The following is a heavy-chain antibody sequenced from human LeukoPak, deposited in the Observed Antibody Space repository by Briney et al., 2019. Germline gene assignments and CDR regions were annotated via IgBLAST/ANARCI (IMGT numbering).Heavy chain of an antibody. Sequence: PSETLSLTCTVSGGSISSYYWSWIRQPPGKGLEWIGYIYYSGSTNYNPSLKSRVTISVDTSKNQFSLKLSSVTAADTAVYYCARLRQGKWFDPWGQGTLVTVSP. CDR2: IYYSGST. J-gene: IGHJ5*02. D-gene: IGHD3-10*01. V-gene: IGHV4-59*01. CDR3: ARLRQGKWFDP. CDR1: GGSISSYY.